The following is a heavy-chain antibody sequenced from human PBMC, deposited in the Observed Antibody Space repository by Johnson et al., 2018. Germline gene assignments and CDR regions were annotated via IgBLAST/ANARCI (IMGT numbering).Heavy chain of an antibody. V-gene: IGHV3-9*01. D-gene: IGHD4-23*01. CDR3: AKDRGGGDYYYHYMDV. CDR2: ISWNSGTI. Sequence: VQLVESGGGLVQPGRSLRLSCAASGFTFDDYALHWVRQAPGKGLEWVSGISWNSGTIDYADSVKGRFPISRDNAKNSLYLHMNSLRAEDTAFYYCAKDRGGGDYYYHYMDVWGKGTTVTVSS. CDR1: GFTFDDYA. J-gene: IGHJ6*03.